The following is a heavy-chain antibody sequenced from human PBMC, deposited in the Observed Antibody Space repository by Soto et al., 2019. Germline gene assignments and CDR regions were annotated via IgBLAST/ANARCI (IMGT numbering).Heavy chain of an antibody. V-gene: IGHV3-48*02. CDR1: GFTFSSYR. CDR3: ARGVQIIVLLPAAIDY. Sequence: EVQLVESGGGLVQPGESLRLSCAASGFTFSSYRMNWVRQAPGKGLEWVSYIHNSSSTIYYADSVRGRFTISRDNAKNSLYLQMNSLRDEDTAVYYCARGVQIIVLLPAAIDYWGQGTLVTVSP. D-gene: IGHD2-2*01. CDR2: IHNSSSTI. J-gene: IGHJ4*02.